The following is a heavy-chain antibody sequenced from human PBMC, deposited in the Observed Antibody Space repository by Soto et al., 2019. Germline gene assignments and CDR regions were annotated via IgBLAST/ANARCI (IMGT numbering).Heavy chain of an antibody. Sequence: SETLSLTCTVSGGSISSSSYYWGWIRQPPGKGLEWTGRINHSGSTYYNPSLKSRVTISVDTSKNQFSLKLSSVTAADTAVYYCARVYYYDSSGYHLDYWGQGTLVTVSS. D-gene: IGHD3-22*01. J-gene: IGHJ4*02. CDR3: ARVYYYDSSGYHLDY. V-gene: IGHV4-39*07. CDR1: GGSISSSSYY. CDR2: INHSGST.